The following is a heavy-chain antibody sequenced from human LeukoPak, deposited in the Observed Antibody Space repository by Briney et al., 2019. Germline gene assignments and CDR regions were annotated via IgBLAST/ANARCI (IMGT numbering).Heavy chain of an antibody. Sequence: PGGSLRLSCAASGFTFSSYAMSWVRQAPGKGLEWVSAISGSGGSTYYADSVKGRFTISRDNSKNTLYLQMNSLRAEDTAVYYCARINYDYIWGSYYFDYWGQGTLVTVSS. CDR3: ARINYDYIWGSYYFDY. CDR1: GFTFSSYA. J-gene: IGHJ4*02. CDR2: ISGSGGST. D-gene: IGHD3-16*01. V-gene: IGHV3-23*01.